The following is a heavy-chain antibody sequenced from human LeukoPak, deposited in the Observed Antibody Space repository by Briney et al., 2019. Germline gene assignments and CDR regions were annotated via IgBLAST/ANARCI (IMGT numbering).Heavy chain of an antibody. J-gene: IGHJ4*02. CDR2: ITSGGDYI. D-gene: IGHD3-9*01. Sequence: GGSLRLSCAASTVTFSNYWMSWVRQAPGKGLEWVSSITSGGDYIYYADSVKGRFTTSRDNAKNSLSLQLNSLRVEDTAVYYCARGHYDVLAASYKWTPDYWGQGTLVTVSS. CDR1: TVTFSNYW. V-gene: IGHV3-21*01. CDR3: ARGHYDVLAASYKWTPDY.